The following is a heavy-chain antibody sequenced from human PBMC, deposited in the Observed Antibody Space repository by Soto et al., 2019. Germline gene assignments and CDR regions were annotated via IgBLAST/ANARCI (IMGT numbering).Heavy chain of an antibody. J-gene: IGHJ4*02. D-gene: IGHD6-13*01. Sequence: PSETLSLTCAVSGGSISSGGYSWSWIRQPPGKGLEWIGYIYHSGSTYYNPSLKSRVTISVDRSKNQFSLKLSSVTAADTAVYYCARVGAAAGKLDYWGQGTLVTVSS. CDR3: ARVGAAAGKLDY. V-gene: IGHV4-30-2*01. CDR1: GGSISSGGYS. CDR2: IYHSGST.